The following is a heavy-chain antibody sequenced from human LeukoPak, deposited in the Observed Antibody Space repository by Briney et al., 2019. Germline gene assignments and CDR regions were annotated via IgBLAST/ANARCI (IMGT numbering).Heavy chain of an antibody. Sequence: TGESLRLSCAASGFTFSSYEMNWVRQAPGKGLEWVSYISSSGSTIYYADSVKGRFTISRDNAKNSLYLQMNSLRAEDTAVYYCVRGWYCSSISCYDYYYGMDVWGQGTTVTVSS. CDR2: ISSSGSTI. CDR3: VRGWYCSSISCYDYYYGMDV. V-gene: IGHV3-48*03. J-gene: IGHJ6*02. CDR1: GFTFSSYE. D-gene: IGHD2-2*01.